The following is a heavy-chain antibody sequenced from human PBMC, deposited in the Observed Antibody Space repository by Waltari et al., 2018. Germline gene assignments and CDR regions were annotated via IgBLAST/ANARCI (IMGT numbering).Heavy chain of an antibody. J-gene: IGHJ4*02. CDR1: GGSISSGSYY. Sequence: QVQLQESGPGLVKPSQTLSLTCTVSGGSISSGSYYWSWIRQPAGKGLEWIGRIYTSGSTNYNPSLKSRVTISVDTSKNQFSLKLSSVTAADTAVYYCARDSAITIFGVAGTLWGQGTLVTVSS. CDR2: IYTSGST. V-gene: IGHV4-61*02. CDR3: ARDSAITIFGVAGTL. D-gene: IGHD3-3*01.